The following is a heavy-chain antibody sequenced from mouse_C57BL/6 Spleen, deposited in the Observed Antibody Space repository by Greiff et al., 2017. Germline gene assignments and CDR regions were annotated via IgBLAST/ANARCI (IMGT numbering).Heavy chain of an antibody. CDR3: VRHPYYYGSSYGYFDV. V-gene: IGHV10-1*01. CDR1: GFSFNTYA. D-gene: IGHD1-1*01. Sequence: GGGLVQPKGSLKLSCAASGFSFNTYAMNWVRQAPGKGLEWVARIRSKSNNYATYYADSVKDRFTISRDDSESMLYLQMNNLKTEDTAMYYCVRHPYYYGSSYGYFDVWGTGTTVTVSS. J-gene: IGHJ1*03. CDR2: IRSKSNNYAT.